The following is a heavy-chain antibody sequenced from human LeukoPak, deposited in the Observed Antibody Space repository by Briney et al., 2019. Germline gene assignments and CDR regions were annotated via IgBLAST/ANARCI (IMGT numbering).Heavy chain of an antibody. CDR1: GGSISSYY. CDR2: IYYSGST. J-gene: IGHJ3*02. D-gene: IGHD2-15*01. Sequence: SETLSLTCTVSGGSISSYYWSWIRQPPGKGLEWIGYIYYSGSTNYNPSLKSRVTISVDTSKNHFSLKLRSVTAADTAVYYCAREARGYCSGGSCWYHDAFDIWGQGTMVTVSS. CDR3: AREARGYCSGGSCWYHDAFDI. V-gene: IGHV4-59*01.